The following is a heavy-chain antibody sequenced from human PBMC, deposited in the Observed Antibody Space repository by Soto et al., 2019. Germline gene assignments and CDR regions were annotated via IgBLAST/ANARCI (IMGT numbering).Heavy chain of an antibody. CDR2: INPGGRTI. D-gene: IGHD6-19*01. CDR1: GYTFSSFE. Sequence: LRFPGGGSGYTFSSFEMNWIRQAPGKGPEWIAVINPGGRTISYADSVKGRFTISRDNAENSVYLQMSSLRGEDTAMYYCARYSGWYSYKGVDPWVQGTLVAVSS. CDR3: ARYSGWYSYKGVDP. V-gene: IGHV3-48*03. J-gene: IGHJ5*02.